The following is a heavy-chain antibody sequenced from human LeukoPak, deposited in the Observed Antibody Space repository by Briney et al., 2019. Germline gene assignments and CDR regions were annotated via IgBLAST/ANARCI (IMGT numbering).Heavy chain of an antibody. CDR3: TTLGYHLDS. D-gene: IGHD3-22*01. Sequence: GGSLRLSCAASGFDFGAYEMNWVRQAPGKGPEWVAYFAGSDTTKYYAASVRGRCTISRDNAKKSLYLQMNSLRAEDTALYYCTTLGYHLDSWGQGTLVTVSS. CDR2: FAGSDTTK. J-gene: IGHJ4*02. CDR1: GFDFGAYE. V-gene: IGHV3-48*03.